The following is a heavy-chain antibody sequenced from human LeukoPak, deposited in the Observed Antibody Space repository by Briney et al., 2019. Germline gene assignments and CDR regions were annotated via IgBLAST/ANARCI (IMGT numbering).Heavy chain of an antibody. CDR3: VEGYGHFEY. V-gene: IGHV3-7*01. J-gene: IGHJ4*02. CDR2: IKEDGSEK. CDR1: GFIFTTSW. D-gene: IGHD2-15*01. Sequence: PGGSLRLSCVASGFIFTTSWMSWVRQAPGQGLEWVANIKEDGSEKYYVDSVEGRFTISRDNAKNSVYLEMNSLRADDTAVYYCVEGYGHFEYWGQGTLVTVSS.